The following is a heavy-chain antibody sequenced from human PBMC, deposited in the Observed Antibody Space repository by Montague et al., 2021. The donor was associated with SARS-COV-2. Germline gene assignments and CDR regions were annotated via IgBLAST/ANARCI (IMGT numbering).Heavy chain of an antibody. J-gene: IGHJ4*02. Sequence: PALVKPTQTLTLTCTFSGFSLSTSGMCVSWIRQPPGKALEWLALIDWGDDKYYSTSLKTRLTISKDTSKNQVVLTMTNMDPVDTATYYCARSPGDSSSYYESFFDYWGQGTLVTVSS. CDR2: IDWGDDK. CDR3: ARSPGDSSSYYESFFDY. D-gene: IGHD3-22*01. CDR1: GFSLSTSGMC. V-gene: IGHV2-70*01.